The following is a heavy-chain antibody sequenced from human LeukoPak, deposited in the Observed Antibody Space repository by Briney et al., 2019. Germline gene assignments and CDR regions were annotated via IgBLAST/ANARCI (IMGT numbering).Heavy chain of an antibody. D-gene: IGHD5-24*01. CDR1: GFTFSDYS. Sequence: GGSLRLFCAASGFTFSDYSMNWVRQSPGKGLEWISYFGIDSGNTNYADSVKGRFTISGDKAKNSLYLQMNSLRVADTAVYYCARDYKYAFDNWGQGTLVTVSS. V-gene: IGHV3-48*01. CDR3: ARDYKYAFDN. CDR2: FGIDSGNT. J-gene: IGHJ4*02.